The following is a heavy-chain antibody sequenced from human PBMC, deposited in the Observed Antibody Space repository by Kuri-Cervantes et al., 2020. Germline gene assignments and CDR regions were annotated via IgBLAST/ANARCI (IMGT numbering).Heavy chain of an antibody. CDR3: ARAGGWSSTFDY. D-gene: IGHD6-19*01. Sequence: SVKGRFTISGGISKSTLYLQMNSLRAEDTAVYYCARAGGWSSTFDYWGQGTLVTVSS. V-gene: IGHV3-30*01. J-gene: IGHJ4*02.